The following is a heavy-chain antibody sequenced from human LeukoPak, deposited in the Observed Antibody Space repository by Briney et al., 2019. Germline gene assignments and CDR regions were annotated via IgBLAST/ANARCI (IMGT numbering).Heavy chain of an antibody. CDR2: IIPIFGTA. CDR3: ARGLYSSGWYLDY. Sequence: SVKVSCKASGGTFSSYAISWVRQAPGQGLEWMGGIIPIFGTANYAQKFQGRVTITADKSTSTAYMELSSLRSEDTAVYYCARGLYSSGWYLDYWGQGTLVTVSS. V-gene: IGHV1-69*06. D-gene: IGHD6-19*01. CDR1: GGTFSSYA. J-gene: IGHJ4*02.